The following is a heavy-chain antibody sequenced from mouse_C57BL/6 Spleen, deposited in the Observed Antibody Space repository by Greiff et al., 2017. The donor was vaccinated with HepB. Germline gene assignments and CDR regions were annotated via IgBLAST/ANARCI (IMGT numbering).Heavy chain of an antibody. D-gene: IGHD2-2*01. CDR2: IYPSDSET. CDR1: GYTFTSYW. V-gene: IGHV1-61*01. CDR3: ARGGYPVYAMDY. Sequence: VQLQQPGAELVRPGSSVKLSCKASGYTFTSYWMDWVKQRPGQGLEWIGNIYPSDSETHYNQKFKDKATLTVDKSSSTAYMQLSSLTSEDSAVYYCARGGYPVYAMDYWGQGTSVTVSS. J-gene: IGHJ4*01.